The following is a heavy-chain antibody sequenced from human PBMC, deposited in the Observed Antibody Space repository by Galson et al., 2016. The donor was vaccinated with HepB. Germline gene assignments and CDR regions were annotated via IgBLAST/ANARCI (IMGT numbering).Heavy chain of an antibody. Sequence: SCKVSGSTLSDLSVHWVRQAPGEGLEWMGGFDPEEGETVYAEKFQGRITMTEDTPTDTAYMELSSLRSEDTAVYYCATEGYGEKWFLYYWGQGTLVTVSS. J-gene: IGHJ4*02. CDR2: FDPEEGET. CDR3: ATEGYGEKWFLYY. V-gene: IGHV1-24*01. CDR1: GSTLSDLS. D-gene: IGHD3-22*01.